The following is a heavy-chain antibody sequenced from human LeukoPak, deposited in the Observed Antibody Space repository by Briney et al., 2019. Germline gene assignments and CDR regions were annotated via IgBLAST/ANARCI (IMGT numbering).Heavy chain of an antibody. D-gene: IGHD5-12*01. CDR2: IYYSGST. Sequence: SETLSLTXTVSGGSISSSSYYWGWIRQPPGKGLEWIGSIYYSGSTYYNPSLKSRVTISVDTSKNQFSLKLSSVTAADTAVYYCARLADLTVADYWGQGTLVTVSS. CDR3: ARLADLTVADY. V-gene: IGHV4-39*01. CDR1: GGSISSSSYY. J-gene: IGHJ4*02.